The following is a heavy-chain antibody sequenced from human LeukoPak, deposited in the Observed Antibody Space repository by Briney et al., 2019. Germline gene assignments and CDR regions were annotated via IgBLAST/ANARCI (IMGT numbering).Heavy chain of an antibody. Sequence: GASVKVSCKASGYIFTDYYMHWVRQAPGQELGWMGRINPNSGGTNYAQKFQGRVTMTRDTSISTAYTELSSLRSEDMATYYCARRSSRLYWYFDLWGRGTLVTDSS. CDR3: ARRSSRLYWYFDL. J-gene: IGHJ2*01. CDR2: INPNSGGT. V-gene: IGHV1/OR15-1*01. CDR1: GYIFTDYY. D-gene: IGHD3-16*01.